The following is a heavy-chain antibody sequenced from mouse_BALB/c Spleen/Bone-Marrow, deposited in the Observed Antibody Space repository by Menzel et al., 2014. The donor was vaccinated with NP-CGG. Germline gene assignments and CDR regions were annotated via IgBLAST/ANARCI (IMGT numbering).Heavy chain of an antibody. V-gene: IGHV6-6*02. CDR2: IRLKSNNYAT. CDR1: GLTFSNYW. CDR3: PRRGRGYAMDY. Sequence: EVQLVESGGGLVQPGGSMKLSCVASGLTFSNYWMNWVRQSPEKGLEWVAEIRLKSNNYATHYAESVKGRFTISRDDSKSSVYLQMNNLRAEDTGNYYCPRRGRGYAMDYWGQGTSVTVSS. J-gene: IGHJ4*01.